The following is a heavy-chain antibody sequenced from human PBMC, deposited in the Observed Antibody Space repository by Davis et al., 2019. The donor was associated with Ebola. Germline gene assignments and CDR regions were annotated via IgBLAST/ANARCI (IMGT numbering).Heavy chain of an antibody. CDR1: GYNFNGYY. V-gene: IGHV1-46*02. Sequence: ASVKVSCKASGYNFNGYYMHWVRQAPGQGLEWMGIINPSGGSTSYAQKFQGRVTMTRDTSTSTVYMELSSLRSEDTAVYYCARANVAGTYYYGMDVWGKGTTVTVSS. CDR2: INPSGGST. J-gene: IGHJ6*04. D-gene: IGHD6-19*01. CDR3: ARANVAGTYYYGMDV.